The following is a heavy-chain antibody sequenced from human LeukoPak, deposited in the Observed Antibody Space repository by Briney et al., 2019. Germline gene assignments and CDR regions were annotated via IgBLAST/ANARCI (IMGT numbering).Heavy chain of an antibody. CDR3: AHKTYYDFWSGYYPDY. J-gene: IGHJ4*02. V-gene: IGHV2-5*01. D-gene: IGHD3-3*01. CDR2: IYWNDDK. CDR1: GFSLSTSGVG. Sequence: SDPTLVKPTQTLTLTCTFSGFSLSTSGVGVGWIRQPPGKALEWLALIYWNDDKRYSPSLKSRLTITKDTSKNQVVLTMTNMGPVDTATYYCAHKTYYDFWSGYYPDYWGQGTLVTVSS.